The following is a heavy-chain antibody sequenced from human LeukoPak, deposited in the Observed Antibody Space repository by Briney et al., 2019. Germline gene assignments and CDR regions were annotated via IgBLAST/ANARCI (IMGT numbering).Heavy chain of an antibody. CDR3: ARARYLSGNYDDAFDI. V-gene: IGHV1-18*01. CDR1: GCTFQNYG. CDR2: ISAYNGNT. D-gene: IGHD3-10*01. J-gene: IGHJ3*02. Sequence: ASVKVSCKASGCTFQNYGVSWVRQAPGHGPEWMGWISAYNGNTNFAQTLQARVTMTTDTSTNAAYMELSSLISDDTAMYYCARARYLSGNYDDAFDIWGQGTMVTVSS.